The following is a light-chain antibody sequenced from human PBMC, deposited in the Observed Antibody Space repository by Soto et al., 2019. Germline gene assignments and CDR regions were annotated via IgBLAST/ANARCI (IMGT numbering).Light chain of an antibody. CDR3: QQYDNWPPWT. CDR1: QSVSAN. J-gene: IGKJ1*01. CDR2: GAS. V-gene: IGKV3-15*01. Sequence: EIVMTQSPATLSVSPGERVTLSCRASQSVSANLSCYQQKPGQAPRLLVYGASTRATGIPARFSGGGSGTDFTLTISSLQSEDFAVYYCQQYDNWPPWTFGQGTKVEIK.